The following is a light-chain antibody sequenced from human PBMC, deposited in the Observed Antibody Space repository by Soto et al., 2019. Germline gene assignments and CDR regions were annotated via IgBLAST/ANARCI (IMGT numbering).Light chain of an antibody. V-gene: IGKV1-33*01. CDR1: QDISTY. J-gene: IGKJ5*01. CDR2: DAS. Sequence: DVEVPQSPSSLSAAVGDTVTITCQASQDISTYLNWYQHKPWKAPKLLIYDASTLETGAPSRFSGSGSGADFTLTISSLRPEDIATYYCQQYDTLITIGQGTRPAIK. CDR3: QQYDTLIT.